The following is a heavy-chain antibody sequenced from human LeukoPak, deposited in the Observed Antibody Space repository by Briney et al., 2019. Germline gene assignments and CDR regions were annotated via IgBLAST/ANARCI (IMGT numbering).Heavy chain of an antibody. CDR1: GFTFSSYS. V-gene: IGHV3-21*01. D-gene: IGHD2-21*01. CDR3: ARGPIRPVPYAFDI. J-gene: IGHJ3*02. CDR2: ISSSSSYI. Sequence: PGGSLRLSCAASGFTFSSYSMNWVRQAPGKGLEWVSSISSSSSYIYYADSVKGRFTISRDNAKNSLYLQMNSLRAEDTAVYYCARGPIRPVPYAFDIWGQGTMVTVSS.